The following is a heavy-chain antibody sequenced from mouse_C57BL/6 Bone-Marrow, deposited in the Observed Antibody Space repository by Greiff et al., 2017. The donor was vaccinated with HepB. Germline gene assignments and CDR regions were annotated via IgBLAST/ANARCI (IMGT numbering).Heavy chain of an antibody. J-gene: IGHJ1*03. V-gene: IGHV3-5*01. CDR1: GISITTGNYR. Sequence: ESGPGLVKPSQTVFLTCTVTGISITTGNYRWSWLRQFPGNKLEWIGYIYNSGTITYNPSLTSRTTITRDTPKNQFFLEMNSLTAEDTATYYGARDGYYGYVDVWGTGTTVTVSS. D-gene: IGHD2-2*01. CDR2: IYNSGTI. CDR3: ARDGYYGYVDV.